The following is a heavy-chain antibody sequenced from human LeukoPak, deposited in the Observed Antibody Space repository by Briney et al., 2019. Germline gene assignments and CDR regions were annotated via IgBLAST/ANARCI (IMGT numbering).Heavy chain of an antibody. V-gene: IGHV1-46*01. J-gene: IGHJ4*02. CDR1: GYTFTGYY. Sequence: ASVKVSCKASGYTFTGYYMHWVRQAPGQGLEWMGIINPSGGSTSYAQKFQGRVTMTRDMSTSTVYMELSSLRSEDTAVYYCARVGDWGIAARPFDYWGQGTLVTVSS. CDR2: INPSGGST. D-gene: IGHD6-6*01. CDR3: ARVGDWGIAARPFDY.